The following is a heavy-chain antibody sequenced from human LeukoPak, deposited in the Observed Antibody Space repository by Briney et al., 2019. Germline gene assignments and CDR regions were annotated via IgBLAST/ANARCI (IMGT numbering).Heavy chain of an antibody. Sequence: GGSLRLSCAGSGFTFRSYAMSWVRQSPVKGLEWVSAISGSGGITHYADPVKGRFTISRDNSENTLYLQMNSLRVEDTAVYYCAKDYNWGRYWGQGTLVTVSS. CDR3: AKDYNWGRY. CDR1: GFTFRSYA. V-gene: IGHV3-23*01. J-gene: IGHJ4*02. D-gene: IGHD7-27*01. CDR2: ISGSGGIT.